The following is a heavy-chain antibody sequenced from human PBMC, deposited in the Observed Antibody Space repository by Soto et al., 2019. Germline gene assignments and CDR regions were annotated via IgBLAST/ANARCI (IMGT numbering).Heavy chain of an antibody. CDR1: GYSISSGYY. J-gene: IGHJ5*02. CDR3: ARSGELLLSWFDP. CDR2: IYHSGST. D-gene: IGHD3-10*01. Sequence: SETLSLTCTVSGYSISSGYYWGWIRQPPGKGLEWIGSIYHSGSTYYNPSLKSRVTISVDTSKNQFSLKLSSVTAADTAVYYCARSGELLLSWFDPWGQGTLVTVSS. V-gene: IGHV4-38-2*02.